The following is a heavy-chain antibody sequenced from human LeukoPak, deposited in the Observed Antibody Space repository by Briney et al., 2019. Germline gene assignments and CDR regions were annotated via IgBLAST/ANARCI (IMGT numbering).Heavy chain of an antibody. J-gene: IGHJ1*01. CDR3: ARGPRNSSSYQYFQH. CDR1: GFTFSTYS. Sequence: GGSLRLTCAASGFTFSTYSMNWVRQAPGKGLEWVSSISSSSAYIYCADSEKGRFTISRDNAKNSLYLQMNSLRVEDTAVYYCARGPRNSSSYQYFQHWGQGTLVTVSS. CDR2: ISSSSAYI. D-gene: IGHD6-13*01. V-gene: IGHV3-21*01.